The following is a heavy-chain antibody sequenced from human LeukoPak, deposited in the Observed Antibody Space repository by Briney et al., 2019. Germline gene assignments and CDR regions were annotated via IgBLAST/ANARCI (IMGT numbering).Heavy chain of an antibody. D-gene: IGHD3-16*02. V-gene: IGHV3-74*01. CDR3: AKDFRYYDYVWGSYRLDY. CDR1: GFTFSSYW. CDR2: INTDGSFT. J-gene: IGHJ4*02. Sequence: GGSLRLSCAASGFTFSSYWMHWVRQAPGKGLAWVSRINTDGSFTNYADSVKGRFTISRDNSKNTLYLQMNSLRAEDTAVYYCAKDFRYYDYVWGSYRLDYWGQGTLVTVSS.